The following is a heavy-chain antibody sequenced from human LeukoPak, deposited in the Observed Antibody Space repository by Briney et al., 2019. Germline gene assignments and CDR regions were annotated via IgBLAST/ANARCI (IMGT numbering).Heavy chain of an antibody. V-gene: IGHV3-7*01. CDR1: GFSFRNYW. Sequence: GGSLRLSCEASGFSFRNYWMGWVRQAPGKGLEWVANTKPDGSAEYYADSVRGRFSTSRDNANNLLYLQMNSLRAEDTAVYYCARDGGLHTNFDYWGQGTLVTVSS. CDR2: TKPDGSAE. CDR3: ARDGGLHTNFDY. J-gene: IGHJ4*02. D-gene: IGHD2-15*01.